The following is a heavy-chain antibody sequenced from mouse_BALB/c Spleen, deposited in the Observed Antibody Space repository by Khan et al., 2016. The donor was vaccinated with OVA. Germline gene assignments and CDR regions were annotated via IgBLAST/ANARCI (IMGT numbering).Heavy chain of an antibody. CDR3: ADHVTGSFAY. CDR2: ISSGGDYT. D-gene: IGHD4-1*01. Sequence: EVQLVETGGDLVKPGGSLKLSCAASGFTFSSYSMSWVRQTPDKRLEWVASISSGGDYTYYQDSVKGRFTISRDKAKNTLYLQMSDLKSEDTAMYYCADHVTGSFAYWGQGTLVTVSA. V-gene: IGHV5-6*01. CDR1: GFTFSSYS. J-gene: IGHJ3*01.